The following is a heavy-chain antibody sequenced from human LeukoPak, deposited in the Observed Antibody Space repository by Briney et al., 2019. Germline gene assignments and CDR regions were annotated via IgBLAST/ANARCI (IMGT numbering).Heavy chain of an antibody. J-gene: IGHJ4*02. CDR2: ISAYNGNT. D-gene: IGHD4-17*01. CDR1: GYTFTGYY. V-gene: IGHV1-18*04. CDR3: ARDGGVNYGDYAADY. Sequence: GASVKVSCKASGYTFTGYYMHWVRQAPGQGLEWMGWISAYNGNTNYAQKLQGRVTMTTDTSTSTAYMELRSLRSDDTAVYYCARDGGVNYGDYAADYWGQGTLVTVSS.